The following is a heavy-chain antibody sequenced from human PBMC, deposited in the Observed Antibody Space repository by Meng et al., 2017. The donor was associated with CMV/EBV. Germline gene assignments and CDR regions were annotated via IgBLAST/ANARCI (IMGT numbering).Heavy chain of an antibody. CDR2: TRNKANSYTT. J-gene: IGHJ4*02. D-gene: IGHD1-26*01. Sequence: SCAASGSTFRDHYMDWVRQAPGKGLEWVGRTRNKANSYTTEYAASVKGRFTVSRDELENSLYLQMNSLKTEDTAVYYCAREVGAFDYWGQGILVTVSS. CDR1: GSTFRDHY. V-gene: IGHV3-72*01. CDR3: AREVGAFDY.